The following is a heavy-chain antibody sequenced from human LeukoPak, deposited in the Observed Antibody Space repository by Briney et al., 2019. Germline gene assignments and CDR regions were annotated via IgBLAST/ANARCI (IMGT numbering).Heavy chain of an antibody. V-gene: IGHV1-69*05. D-gene: IGHD3-22*01. CDR1: GGTFSSYA. Sequence: ASVKVSCKASGGTFSSYAISWVRPAPGQGLEWMGGVIPIFGTANYAQKFQGRVTITTDESTSTAYMELSSLRSEDTAVYYCSGYDSSGYYPYWGQGTLVTVSS. J-gene: IGHJ4*02. CDR3: SGYDSSGYYPY. CDR2: VIPIFGTA.